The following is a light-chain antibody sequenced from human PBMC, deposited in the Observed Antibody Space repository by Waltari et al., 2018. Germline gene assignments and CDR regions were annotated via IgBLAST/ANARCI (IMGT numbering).Light chain of an antibody. J-gene: IGLJ3*02. V-gene: IGLV1-40*01. CDR2: GST. CDR3: QSYDTSLSVV. CDR1: GSNTVAGFD. Sequence: QSVLTQPPSVSGAPGQRVTISCTGSGSNTVAGFDVPWYQQLPRAAPKLLIYGSTSRPLGVPARFFGSTSGTSASLAITGLQAEDEADYYCQSYDTSLSVVFGGGTKLTVL.